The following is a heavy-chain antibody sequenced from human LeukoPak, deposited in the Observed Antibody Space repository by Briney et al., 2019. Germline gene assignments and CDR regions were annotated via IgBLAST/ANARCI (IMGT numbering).Heavy chain of an antibody. V-gene: IGHV3-33*01. CDR3: ARGHYDSSGYYYGSDY. J-gene: IGHJ4*02. CDR1: GFTFSSYG. D-gene: IGHD3-22*01. Sequence: GRSLRLSCAASGFTFSSYGMHWVRQAPGKGLEWVAVIWYDGSNKYYADSVKGRFTISRDNSKNTLYLQMNSLRAEDTAVYYCARGHYDSSGYYYGSDYWGQGTLVTVSS. CDR2: IWYDGSNK.